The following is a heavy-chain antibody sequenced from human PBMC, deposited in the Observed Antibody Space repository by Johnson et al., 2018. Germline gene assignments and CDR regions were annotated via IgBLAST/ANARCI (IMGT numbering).Heavy chain of an antibody. J-gene: IGHJ6*02. V-gene: IGHV1-69*01. CDR2: IIPIFGTA. CDR3: ARGLTGYDFWSGYYPSGMDV. Sequence: QVQLVQSGAEVKKPGSSXKVSCKASGGTFSSYAISWVRQAPGQGLEWMGGIIPIFGTANYAQKCQGRVTLTADDSTSPAYMELSSLGSADTAVYYWARGLTGYDFWSGYYPSGMDVWGQGTTVTVSS. D-gene: IGHD3-3*01. CDR1: GGTFSSYA.